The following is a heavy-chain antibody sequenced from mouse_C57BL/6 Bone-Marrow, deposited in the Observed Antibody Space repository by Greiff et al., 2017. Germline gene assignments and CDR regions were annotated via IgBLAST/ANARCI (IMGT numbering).Heavy chain of an antibody. CDR3: ARSGGKPLYYAMDY. D-gene: IGHD2-1*01. J-gene: IGHJ4*01. CDR1: GYTFTDYY. V-gene: IGHV1-26*01. Sequence: EVQLQQSGPELVKPGASVKISCKASGYTFTDYYMNWVKQSHGKSLEWIGDINPNNGGTSYNQKFKGKATLTVDKSSSTAYMELRSLTSEDSAVYYCARSGGKPLYYAMDYWGQGTSVTVSS. CDR2: INPNNGGT.